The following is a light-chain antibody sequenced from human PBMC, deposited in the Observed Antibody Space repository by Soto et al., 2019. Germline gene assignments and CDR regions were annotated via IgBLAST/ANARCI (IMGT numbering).Light chain of an antibody. CDR1: SSNIGAGYD. J-gene: IGLJ2*01. V-gene: IGLV1-40*01. CDR2: GNS. CDR3: QSYDSGLSGYVV. Sequence: QSVLTQPPSVSGAPGQRVTISCTGSSSNIGAGYDVHWYQQLPGTAPKLLIYGNSNRPSGVPDRFSGSKSGTSASLAITGLQAEDEAVCQSYDSGLSGYVVFGGGTKLTVL.